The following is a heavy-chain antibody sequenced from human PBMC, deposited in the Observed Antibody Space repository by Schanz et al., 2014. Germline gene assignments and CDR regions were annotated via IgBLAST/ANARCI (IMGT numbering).Heavy chain of an antibody. V-gene: IGHV3-7*01. CDR3: ARESGGQNDLDTEPHKYTYMDV. Sequence: VQLVESGGGLVQPGGSVRLSCGASGFSFSTHWMAWVRHAPGQGLYWVANIGDDGADKYYLDSVRGRFTIARDNTKNFLHLEMNNLRAEDTAVYFCARESGGQNDLDTEPHKYTYMDVWGKGTTVTVSS. D-gene: IGHD1-1*01. J-gene: IGHJ6*03. CDR2: IGDDGADK. CDR1: GFSFSTHW.